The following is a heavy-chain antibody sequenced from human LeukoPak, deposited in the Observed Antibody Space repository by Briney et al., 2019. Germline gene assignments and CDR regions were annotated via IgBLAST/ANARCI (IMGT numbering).Heavy chain of an antibody. CDR2: ISSSSSYI. V-gene: IGHV3-21*01. CDR3: ARAPLIAAPGDY. CDR1: GFTFSSYS. Sequence: PGGSLRLSCAASGFTFSSYSMNWVRQAPGKGLEWVSSISSSSSYIYYADSVKGRFTISRDNAKNSLYLQMDSLRAEDTAVYYCARAPLIAAPGDYWGQGTLVTVSS. J-gene: IGHJ4*02. D-gene: IGHD6-6*01.